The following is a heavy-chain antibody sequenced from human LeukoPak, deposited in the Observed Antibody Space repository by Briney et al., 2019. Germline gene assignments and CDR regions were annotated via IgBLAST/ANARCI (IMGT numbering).Heavy chain of an antibody. J-gene: IGHJ6*02. V-gene: IGHV4-34*01. Sequence: SETLCLTCAVYGGSFSGYYWSWIRQPPGKGLEWIGEINHSGSTNYNPSLKSRVTISVDTSKNQFSLKLSSVTAADTAVYYCARGNAMVRGVAPYYYYYYGMDVWGQGTTVTVSS. CDR3: ARGNAMVRGVAPYYYYYYGMDV. CDR1: GGSFSGYY. CDR2: INHSGST. D-gene: IGHD3-10*01.